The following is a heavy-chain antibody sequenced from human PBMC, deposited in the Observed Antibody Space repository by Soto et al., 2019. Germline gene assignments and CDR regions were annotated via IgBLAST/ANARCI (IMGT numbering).Heavy chain of an antibody. CDR2: ISGSDGST. CDR3: AKGGAQLLHYNWFDP. CDR1: GFTFSSYA. J-gene: IGHJ5*02. D-gene: IGHD2-2*01. Sequence: EVPLLESGGGLVQPGGSLRLSCAASGFTFSSYAMSWVRQAPGKGLEWVSAISGSDGSTYYADSVKGRFTISRDNSKNTLYLQMTSLRAEDTAVYYCAKGGAQLLHYNWFDPWGQGTLVTVSS. V-gene: IGHV3-23*01.